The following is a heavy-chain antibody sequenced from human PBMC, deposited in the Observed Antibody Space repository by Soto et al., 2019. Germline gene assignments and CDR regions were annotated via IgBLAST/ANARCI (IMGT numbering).Heavy chain of an antibody. CDR2: ISGSGGST. D-gene: IGHD6-13*01. CDR1: GFTFSSYA. V-gene: IGHV3-23*01. CDR3: AKGYPATTPIAAAVAFHY. J-gene: IGHJ4*02. Sequence: GGSLRLSCAASGFTFSSYAMSWVRQAPGKGLEWVSAISGSGGSTYYADSVKGRFTISRDNSKNTLYLQMNSLRAEDTAVYYCAKGYPATTPIAAAVAFHYWGEGTLVTVSS.